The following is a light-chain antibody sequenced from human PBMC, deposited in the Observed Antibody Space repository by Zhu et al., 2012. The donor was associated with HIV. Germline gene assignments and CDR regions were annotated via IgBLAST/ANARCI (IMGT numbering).Light chain of an antibody. V-gene: IGKV3-11*01. CDR1: QSVSSY. CDR2: DAS. J-gene: IGKJ1*01. Sequence: ENVLTQSPGTLSLSPGERATLSCRASQSVSSYLAWYQQKPGQAPRLLIYDASNRATGVPARFSGSGSGTDFTLTISSLEPEDFALYYCQQRSNWQGTFGQGTKVEIK. CDR3: QQRSNWQGT.